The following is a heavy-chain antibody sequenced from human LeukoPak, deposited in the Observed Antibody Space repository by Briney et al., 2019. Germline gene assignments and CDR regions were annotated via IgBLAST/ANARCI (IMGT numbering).Heavy chain of an antibody. CDR3: ARGRGVGRGASDPDAFDI. V-gene: IGHV4-4*07. CDR1: GGSISSYY. CDR2: IYTSGST. Sequence: PSETLSLTCTVSGGSISSYYWSWIRQPAGKGLEWIGRIYTSGSTNYNPSLKSRVTMSVDTSKNQFSLKLSSVTAADTAVYYCARGRGVGRGASDPDAFDIWGQGTMVTVSS. D-gene: IGHD5-24*01. J-gene: IGHJ3*02.